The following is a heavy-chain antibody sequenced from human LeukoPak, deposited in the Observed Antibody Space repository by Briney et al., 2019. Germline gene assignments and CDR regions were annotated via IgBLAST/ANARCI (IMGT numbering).Heavy chain of an antibody. Sequence: SETLSLTCTVSGGSISSGDYYWGWIRQPPGKGLGWIGYIYYSGSTYYNPSLKSRVTISVDTSKNQFSLKLSSVTAADTAVYYCARAPAGFGELLMSWFDAWGQGTLVTVSA. V-gene: IGHV4-30-4*01. CDR2: IYYSGST. CDR3: ARAPAGFGELLMSWFDA. J-gene: IGHJ5*02. D-gene: IGHD3-10*01. CDR1: GGSISSGDYY.